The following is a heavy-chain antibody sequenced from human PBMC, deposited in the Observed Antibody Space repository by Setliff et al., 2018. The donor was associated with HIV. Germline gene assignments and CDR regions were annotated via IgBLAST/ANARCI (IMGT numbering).Heavy chain of an antibody. CDR1: GGSISSGSYY. V-gene: IGHV4-61*09. D-gene: IGHD1-26*01. CDR3: ARIVRWELVATSTFFYYYMDV. Sequence: PSETLSLTCTVSGGSISSGSYYWSWIRQPAGKGLEWIGHIYTSGSTNYNPSLKSRLTISVDTSENQFSLKLSSVTAADTAVYYCARIVRWELVATSTFFYYYMDVWGKGTTVTV. CDR2: IYTSGST. J-gene: IGHJ6*03.